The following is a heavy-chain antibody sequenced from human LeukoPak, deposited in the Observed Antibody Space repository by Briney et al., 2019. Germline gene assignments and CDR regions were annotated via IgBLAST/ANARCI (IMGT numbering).Heavy chain of an antibody. Sequence: GGSLRLSCAASGFTFSSYWMSWVRQAPGKGLEWVANIKQDGSEKYYVDSVRGRFTISRDNAKNSVSLQMDGLRAEDTAVYHCVRESDVWSGPGIGRPLDVWGKGTTVTVSS. D-gene: IGHD3-3*01. CDR1: GFTFSSYW. V-gene: IGHV3-7*01. CDR3: VRESDVWSGPGIGRPLDV. CDR2: IKQDGSEK. J-gene: IGHJ6*04.